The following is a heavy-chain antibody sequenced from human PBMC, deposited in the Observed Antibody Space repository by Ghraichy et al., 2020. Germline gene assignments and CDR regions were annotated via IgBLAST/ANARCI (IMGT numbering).Heavy chain of an antibody. J-gene: IGHJ4*02. CDR1: GFTFSSYW. Sequence: LSLTCAASGFTFSSYWMSWVRQAPGKGLEWVANIKQDESEKYYVDSVKGRFTISRDNAKTSLYLQMNSLRAEDTAVYYCARRRGTLYGSGSLDYWGQGNLVNVS. CDR2: IKQDESEK. D-gene: IGHD3-10*01. V-gene: IGHV3-7*03. CDR3: ARRRGTLYGSGSLDY.